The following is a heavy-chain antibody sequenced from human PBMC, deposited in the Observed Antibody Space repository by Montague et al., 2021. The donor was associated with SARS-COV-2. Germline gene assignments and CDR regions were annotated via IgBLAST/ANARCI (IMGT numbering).Heavy chain of an antibody. CDR1: GDSITTTNW. CDR3: ARGAPGGYDSDWYGDAFDI. D-gene: IGHD6-19*01. Sequence: SETLSLTCTVSGDSITTTNWWSWIRQSPGKGLEWIGEIFHSGTTNYNPSPKSRVSMSVDKSTNQFSLKLDSLTAAGTALYFCARGAPGGYDSDWYGDAFDIWGRGTMVVVSS. CDR2: IFHSGTT. J-gene: IGHJ3*02. V-gene: IGHV4-4*02.